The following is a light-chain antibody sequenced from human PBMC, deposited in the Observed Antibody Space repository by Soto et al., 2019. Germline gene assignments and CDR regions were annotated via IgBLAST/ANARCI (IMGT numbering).Light chain of an antibody. CDR1: QSIRSH. Sequence: DIQMTQSPSSLSASVGDRVSITCRASQSIRSHLNWYQHKPGKAPKVLIYAASSLQGGVTSRFSGRGSGTDFLLAIKSLQPEDFATYYCQQGFSSPFTFGPGTKVDVK. CDR3: QQGFSSPFT. CDR2: AAS. J-gene: IGKJ3*01. V-gene: IGKV1-39*01.